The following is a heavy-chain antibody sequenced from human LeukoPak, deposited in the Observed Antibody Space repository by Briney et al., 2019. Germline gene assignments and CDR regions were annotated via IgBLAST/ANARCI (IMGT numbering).Heavy chain of an antibody. D-gene: IGHD3-22*01. CDR1: GGSISSNNYY. CDR2: IYYSGST. CDR3: ATNKDYESTGYYWSFVY. J-gene: IGHJ4*02. V-gene: IGHV4-39*01. Sequence: SETLSLTCTVSGGSISSNNYYWGWIRQPPGKGLERIGSIYYSGSTYYIPSLKSRVTISVDTSKNQFSLKVSSVTAADTAVYHCATNKDYESTGYYWSFVYCGQGTLVTVSS.